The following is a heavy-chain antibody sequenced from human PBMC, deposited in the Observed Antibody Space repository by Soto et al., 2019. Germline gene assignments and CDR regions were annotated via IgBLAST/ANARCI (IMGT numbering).Heavy chain of an antibody. V-gene: IGHV4-30-2*02. CDR3: ARYKSNYYYGMDV. J-gene: IGHJ6*02. Sequence: SETLSLTCAVSGGSISSGGYSWSWIRQPPGKGLEWIGYIYHSGTTYYNPSLKSRVTISVDTSKNQFSLKLSSVTAADTAVYYCARYKSNYYYGMDVWGQGTTVTVSS. D-gene: IGHD5-12*01. CDR1: GGSISSGGYS. CDR2: IYHSGTT.